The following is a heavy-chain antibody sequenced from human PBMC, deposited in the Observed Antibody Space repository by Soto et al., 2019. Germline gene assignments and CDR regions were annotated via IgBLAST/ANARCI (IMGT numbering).Heavy chain of an antibody. J-gene: IGHJ6*02. V-gene: IGHV1-69*13. D-gene: IGHD3-22*01. CDR3: ARKNYYDSSGYYPGYYYGMDV. Sequence: SVKVSCKASGGNFSNYAISWVRQAPGQELEWMGGIIPIFGTANYAQKFQGRVTITADESTSTAYMELSSLTSEDTAVYYCARKNYYDSSGYYPGYYYGMDVWGQGTTVTVSS. CDR1: GGNFSNYA. CDR2: IIPIFGTA.